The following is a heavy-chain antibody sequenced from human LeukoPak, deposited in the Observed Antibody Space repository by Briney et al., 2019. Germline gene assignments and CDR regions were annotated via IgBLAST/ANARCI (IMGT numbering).Heavy chain of an antibody. Sequence: PSETLSLTCTVSGGSIDGYYWNWIRQPAGRGLEWIGRIYSKGSTNSNPSLRSRITMSVDTSKSQFSLKVSSVTAADTAVYHCARVSSSSGYYFDYWGQGTLVTVSS. CDR2: IYSKGST. CDR1: GGSIDGYY. V-gene: IGHV4-4*07. CDR3: ARVSSSSGYYFDY. J-gene: IGHJ4*02. D-gene: IGHD6-19*01.